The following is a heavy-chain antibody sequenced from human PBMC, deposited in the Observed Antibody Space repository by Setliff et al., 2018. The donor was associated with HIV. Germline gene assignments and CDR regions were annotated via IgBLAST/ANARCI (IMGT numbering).Heavy chain of an antibody. D-gene: IGHD2-2*01. CDR2: IYTSGST. J-gene: IGHJ6*03. CDR1: GGSISSYY. V-gene: IGHV4-4*07. Sequence: SETLSLTCTVSGGSISSYYWSWIRQPAGKGLEWIGRIYTSGSTNYNPSLKSRVTMSVDTSTNQFSLKLSSVTSADTAVYYCARTYLYYYYYYMDVWGKGTTVTVSS. CDR3: ARTYLYYYYYYMDV.